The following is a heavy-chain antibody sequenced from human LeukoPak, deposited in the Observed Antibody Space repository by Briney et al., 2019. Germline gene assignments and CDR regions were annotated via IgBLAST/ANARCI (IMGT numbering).Heavy chain of an antibody. D-gene: IGHD2-15*01. CDR1: GFTFSSYA. CDR2: ISYDGSNK. CDR3: ARRLHGYFDY. J-gene: IGHJ4*02. Sequence: GGSLRLSCAASGFTFSSYAMHWVRQAPGKRLEWVAVISYDGSNKYYADSVKGRFTISRDNSKNTLYLQMNSLRAEDTAVYYCARRLHGYFDYWGQGTLVTVSS. V-gene: IGHV3-30-3*01.